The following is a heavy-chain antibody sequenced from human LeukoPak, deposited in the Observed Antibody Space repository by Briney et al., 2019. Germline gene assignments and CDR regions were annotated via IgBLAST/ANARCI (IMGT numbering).Heavy chain of an antibody. CDR1: GYSISSGYY. D-gene: IGHD3-22*01. Sequence: SETLSLTCTVSGYSISSGYYWGWIRQPPGKGLEWIGSIYHSGSTNYNPSLKSRVTVSIGTSKNQFSLRLSSVTAADTAVYYCARERGYYDSNGYYYGLDFDYWGQGTLVTVSS. CDR3: ARERGYYDSNGYYYGLDFDY. J-gene: IGHJ4*02. V-gene: IGHV4-38-2*02. CDR2: IYHSGST.